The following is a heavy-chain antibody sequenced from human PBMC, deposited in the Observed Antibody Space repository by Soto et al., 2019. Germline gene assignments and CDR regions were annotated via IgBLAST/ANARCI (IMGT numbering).Heavy chain of an antibody. CDR1: GGTFSSYA. CDR3: AREGVAALGFDP. Sequence: SVKVSCKASGGTFSSYAISWVRQAPGQGLEWMGCIIPIFGTANYAQKFQGRVTITADESTSTAYMELSSLRSEDTAVYYCAREGVAALGFDPWGQGTLVTVSS. J-gene: IGHJ5*02. V-gene: IGHV1-69*13. CDR2: IIPIFGTA. D-gene: IGHD2-15*01.